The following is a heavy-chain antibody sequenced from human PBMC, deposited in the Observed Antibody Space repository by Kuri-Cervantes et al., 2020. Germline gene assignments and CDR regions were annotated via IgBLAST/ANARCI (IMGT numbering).Heavy chain of an antibody. Sequence: GESLKISCAASGFTFSSYAMHWVRQAPGKGLEWVAVISYDGSNKYYADSVKGRFTISRDNSKNTLYLQMNSLRAEDTAVYYCARECGGNCPTTHWYFALWGRGTLVTVSS. D-gene: IGHD2-21*02. CDR2: ISYDGSNK. CDR3: ARECGGNCPTTHWYFAL. V-gene: IGHV3-30-3*01. CDR1: GFTFSSYA. J-gene: IGHJ2*01.